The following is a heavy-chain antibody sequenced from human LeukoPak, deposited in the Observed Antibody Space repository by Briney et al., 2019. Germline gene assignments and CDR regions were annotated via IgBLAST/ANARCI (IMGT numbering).Heavy chain of an antibody. Sequence: GGSLRLSCAASGFTFSSYWMSWVRQAPGKGLEWVANIKQDGSEKYYVDSVKGRFTISRDNAKNSLYLQMNSLRGEDTAVYYCARAGYCSGGTCYYYYYYYMDVWGKGTTVTVSS. D-gene: IGHD2-15*01. J-gene: IGHJ6*03. V-gene: IGHV3-7*01. CDR1: GFTFSSYW. CDR2: IKQDGSEK. CDR3: ARAGYCSGGTCYYYYYYYMDV.